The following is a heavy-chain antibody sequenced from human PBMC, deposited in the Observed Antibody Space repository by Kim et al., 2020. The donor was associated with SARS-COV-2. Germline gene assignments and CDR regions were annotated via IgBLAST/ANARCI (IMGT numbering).Heavy chain of an antibody. CDR1: GFSFSSTW. V-gene: IGHV3-7*01. CDR3: AKADWQYCNDKHCTRRGYFFDS. CDR2: IKEDGIEK. Sequence: GGSLRLSCEASGFSFSSTWMSWVRQSPGKGLEWVANIKEDGIEKDYADSVQGRFGISRNNAVNSVYLDMYILRAEDTAVYYCAKADWQYCNDKHCTRRGYFFDSWGQGTLVAVPS. J-gene: IGHJ5*01. D-gene: IGHD2-15*01.